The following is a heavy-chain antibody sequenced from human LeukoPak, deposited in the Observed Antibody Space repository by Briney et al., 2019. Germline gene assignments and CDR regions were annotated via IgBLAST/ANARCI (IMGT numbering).Heavy chain of an antibody. J-gene: IGHJ3*02. D-gene: IGHD3-3*01. Sequence: NPSETLSLTCTVSGGSISSYYWSWIRQPAGKGLEWIGRIYTSGSTNYNPSLKSRVTMSVDTSKNQFSLKLSSVTAADTAVYYCARDRYDPYDFLLSSSEAFDIWGQGTMVTVSS. CDR1: GGSISSYY. CDR2: IYTSGST. CDR3: ARDRYDPYDFLLSSSEAFDI. V-gene: IGHV4-4*07.